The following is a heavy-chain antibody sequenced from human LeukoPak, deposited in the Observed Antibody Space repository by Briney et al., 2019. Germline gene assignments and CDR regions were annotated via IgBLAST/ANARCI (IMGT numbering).Heavy chain of an antibody. Sequence: SETLSLTCAVYGGSFSGYYWSWIRQPPGKGLEWIGEINHSGSTNYNPSLKSRVTISVDTSKNQFSLKLSSVTAADTAVYYCALGGATLSSPFDYWGQGTLVTVSS. V-gene: IGHV4-34*01. J-gene: IGHJ4*02. CDR3: ALGGATLSSPFDY. CDR1: GGSFSGYY. CDR2: INHSGST. D-gene: IGHD2/OR15-2a*01.